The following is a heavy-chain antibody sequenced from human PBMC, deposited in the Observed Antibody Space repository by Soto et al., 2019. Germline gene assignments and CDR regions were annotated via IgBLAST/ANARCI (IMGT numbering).Heavy chain of an antibody. D-gene: IGHD1-1*01. J-gene: IGHJ4*02. CDR2: IYPSVSS. Sequence: LSLTCSVSGFAISRGYYWSWVRQPPGKGLEWIGSIYPSVSSYHNPSLATRLRLSIDTSKNQFTLNLTSVTAADTALYFCAREKVGTTFFDNWGQGIQVTVS. CDR1: GFAISRGYY. V-gene: IGHV4-38-2*02. CDR3: AREKVGTTFFDN.